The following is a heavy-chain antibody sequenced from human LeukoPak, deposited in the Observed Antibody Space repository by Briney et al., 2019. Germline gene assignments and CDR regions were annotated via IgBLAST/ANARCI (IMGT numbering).Heavy chain of an antibody. CDR3: ARVSYYGSGSYRYFDL. J-gene: IGHJ2*01. V-gene: IGHV4-59*01. D-gene: IGHD3-10*01. CDR1: GGSISSYY. Sequence: SETLSLTCTVSGGSISSYYWSWVRQPPGKGLEWIGYIYYSESTNYNPSLKSRVTISVDTSKNQFSLKLISVTAADTAAYYCARVSYYGSGSYRYFDLWGRGTLVTVSS. CDR2: IYYSEST.